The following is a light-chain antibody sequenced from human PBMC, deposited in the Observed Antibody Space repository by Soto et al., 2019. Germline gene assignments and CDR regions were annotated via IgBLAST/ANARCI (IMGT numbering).Light chain of an antibody. J-gene: IGKJ1*01. CDR3: QQSNNYPWT. CDR2: EAS. V-gene: IGKV1-5*03. CDR1: QSISSW. Sequence: DIQMTQSPSTLSASVGDRVTITCRASQSISSWLAWYQQKPGKAPKLLIYEASNLESGVPSRFSGSGSGKEFTLTISSLQPNDFATYYCQQSNNYPWTFGQGTKVDIK.